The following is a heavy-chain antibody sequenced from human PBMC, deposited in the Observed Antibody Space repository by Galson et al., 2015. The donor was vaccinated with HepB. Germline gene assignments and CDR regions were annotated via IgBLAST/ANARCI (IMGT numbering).Heavy chain of an antibody. Sequence: VKVSCKASGYTFTSYYMHWVRQAPGQGLEWMGVINPSGGSTNYAQNFQGRVTMTRDTSTTIVCMELTSLKSDDTAVYYCARSLPGGWYYFDYWGQGALVTVSS. D-gene: IGHD3-16*01. CDR3: ARSLPGGWYYFDY. CDR1: GYTFTSYY. J-gene: IGHJ4*02. CDR2: INPSGGST. V-gene: IGHV1-46*01.